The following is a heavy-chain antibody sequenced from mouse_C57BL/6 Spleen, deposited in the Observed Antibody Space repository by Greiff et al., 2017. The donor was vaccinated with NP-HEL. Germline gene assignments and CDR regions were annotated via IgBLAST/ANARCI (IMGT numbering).Heavy chain of an antibody. J-gene: IGHJ4*01. CDR3: ASRGSGKAMDY. CDR2: IWGVGST. Sequence: VQLQQSGPGLVAPSQSLSITCTVSGFSLTSYGVDWVRQSPGKGLEWLGVIWGVGSTNYNLALKSRLSISKDNSKSQVFLKMNSLQTDDTAMYYCASRGSGKAMDYWGQGTSVTVSS. CDR1: GFSLTSYG. V-gene: IGHV2-6*01. D-gene: IGHD1-1*02.